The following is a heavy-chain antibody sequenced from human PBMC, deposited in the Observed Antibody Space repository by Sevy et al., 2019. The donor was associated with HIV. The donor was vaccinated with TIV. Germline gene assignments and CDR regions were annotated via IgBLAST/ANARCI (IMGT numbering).Heavy chain of an antibody. D-gene: IGHD2-2*01. CDR1: GYTFTSYG. CDR2: ISAYNGNT. J-gene: IGHJ6*02. Sequence: ASVKVSCKASGYTFTSYGISWVRQAPGQGLEWMGWISAYNGNTNYAQKLQGRVTMTTDTSTSTAYMELRSLRSDDTAVYYCARDIPDIVVVPAAIIHYYYGMDVWGQGTTVTVSS. V-gene: IGHV1-18*01. CDR3: ARDIPDIVVVPAAIIHYYYGMDV.